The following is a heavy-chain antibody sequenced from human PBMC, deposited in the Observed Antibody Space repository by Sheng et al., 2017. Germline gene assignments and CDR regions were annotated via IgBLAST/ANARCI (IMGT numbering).Heavy chain of an antibody. D-gene: IGHD3-3*01. J-gene: IGHJ5*02. CDR3: ARSPHKGYYDFWSGHNWFDP. Sequence: QVQLVQSGAEVKKPGSSVKVSCKASGGTFSSYAISWVRQAPGQGLEWMGGIIPILGIANYAQKFQGRVTITADKSTSTAYMELSSLRSEDTAVYYCARSPHKGYYDFWSGHNWFDPWGQGTLVTVSS. CDR1: GGTFSSYA. CDR2: IIPILGIA. V-gene: IGHV1-69*04.